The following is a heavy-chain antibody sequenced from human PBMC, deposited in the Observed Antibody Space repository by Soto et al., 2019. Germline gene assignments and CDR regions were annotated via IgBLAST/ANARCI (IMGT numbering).Heavy chain of an antibody. CDR3: AKLWSGPNWFDP. J-gene: IGHJ5*02. V-gene: IGHV4-59*08. CDR1: GGSISSYY. Sequence: SETLSLTCTVSGGSISSYYWSWIRQPPGKGLEWIGYIHYSGSTNYNPSLKGRVTISIDTSKNQFSLRLSSVTAADTAVYYCAKLWSGPNWFDPWGQGTLVTVSS. CDR2: IHYSGST. D-gene: IGHD3-3*01.